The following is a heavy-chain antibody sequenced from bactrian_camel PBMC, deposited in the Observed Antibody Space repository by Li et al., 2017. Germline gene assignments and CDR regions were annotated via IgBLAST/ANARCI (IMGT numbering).Heavy chain of an antibody. J-gene: IGHJ4*01. CDR3: AAGPPRAYGGGGRRGGRACEFDNPYSD. CDR2: MRENGGT. Sequence: HVQLVESGGGSVQAGGSLRLSCAASGSITGRDMAWYRHATGKDHELVSSMRENGGTYYRSSVRGRFTISKDNAKNTLHLQMNSLIPEDSAMYYCAAGPPRAYGGGGRRGGRACEFDNPYSDWGQGTQVTVS. D-gene: IGHD2*01. CDR1: GSITGRD. V-gene: IGHV3S55*01.